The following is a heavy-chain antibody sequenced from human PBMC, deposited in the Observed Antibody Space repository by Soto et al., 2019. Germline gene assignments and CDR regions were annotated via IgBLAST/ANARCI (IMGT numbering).Heavy chain of an antibody. CDR2: IIPVFGTA. CDR1: GGTFISYA. D-gene: IGHD4-17*01. Sequence: QVQLVQSGAEVKKPGSSVKLSCKVSGGTFISYAISWVRQAPGRGLEWMGGIIPVFGTANYTQQFQGRVTITAEKSTSTAYMELSSLRSEDTALYYCARGRVTTYLTEFNYWGQGTLVTVSS. V-gene: IGHV1-69*06. J-gene: IGHJ4*02. CDR3: ARGRVTTYLTEFNY.